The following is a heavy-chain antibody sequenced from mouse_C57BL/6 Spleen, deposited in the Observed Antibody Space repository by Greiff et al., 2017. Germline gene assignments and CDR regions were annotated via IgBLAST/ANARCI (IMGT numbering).Heavy chain of an antibody. CDR2: INYDGSST. Sequence: EVKLMESEGGLVQPGSSMKLSCTASGFTFSDYYMAWVRQVPEKGLEWVANINYDGSSTYYLDSLKSRFIISRDNAKNILYLQMSSLKSEDTATYYCARERGYDGYYVGYFDVWGTGTTVTVSS. V-gene: IGHV5-16*01. CDR1: GFTFSDYY. J-gene: IGHJ1*03. D-gene: IGHD2-3*01. CDR3: ARERGYDGYYVGYFDV.